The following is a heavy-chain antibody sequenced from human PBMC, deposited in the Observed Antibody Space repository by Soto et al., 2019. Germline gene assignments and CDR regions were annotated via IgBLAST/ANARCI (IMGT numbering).Heavy chain of an antibody. CDR2: IYWNDDK. CDR1: GFSLSTSGVG. CDR3: AHHESDYYDSSGQNWYFDL. J-gene: IGHJ2*01. D-gene: IGHD3-22*01. V-gene: IGHV2-5*01. Sequence: QITLKESGPTLVKPTQTLTLTCTFSGFSLSTSGVGVGWIRQPPGKALEWLALIYWNDDKRYSPSLKSRLTITKETSKNQVVLTMTNMDPVDTATYYCAHHESDYYDSSGQNWYFDLWGRGTLVTVSS.